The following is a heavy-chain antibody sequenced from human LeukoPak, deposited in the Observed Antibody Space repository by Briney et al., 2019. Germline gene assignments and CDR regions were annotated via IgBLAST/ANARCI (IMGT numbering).Heavy chain of an antibody. J-gene: IGHJ4*02. CDR1: GFTFSSYA. Sequence: PGGSLRLSCAASGFTFSSYAMSWVRQAPGKGLEWVSAISGSGGSTYYADSVKGRFTISRDNSKNTLYLQMNSLRAEDTAVYYCAKADTYSSSWCLVDYWGQGTLVTVSS. D-gene: IGHD6-13*01. CDR3: AKADTYSSSWCLVDY. V-gene: IGHV3-23*01. CDR2: ISGSGGST.